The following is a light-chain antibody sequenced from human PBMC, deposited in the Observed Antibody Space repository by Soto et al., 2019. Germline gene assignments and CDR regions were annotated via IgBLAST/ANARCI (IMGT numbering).Light chain of an antibody. V-gene: IGKV3-11*01. CDR2: DAS. Sequence: EVVMTQPPATLSVSPGERATLSCRASQCARSSLGWYQQRPGQAPRLLIHDASHRAAGIPARFSGSGFGTDFTLTISSLEPKDAAVYYCQQRSNWPPITFGQGTRLE. CDR1: QCARSS. CDR3: QQRSNWPPIT. J-gene: IGKJ5*01.